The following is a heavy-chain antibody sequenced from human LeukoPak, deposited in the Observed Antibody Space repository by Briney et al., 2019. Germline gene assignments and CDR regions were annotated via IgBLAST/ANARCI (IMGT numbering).Heavy chain of an antibody. Sequence: KPSETLSLTCAVYGGSFSGYYWSWIRQPPGKGLEWIGEINHSGSTNYNPSLKSRVTISVDTSKNQFSLKLSSVTAADTAVYYCAKRNPLGYVGYRKNWFDPWGQGTLVTVSS. CDR2: INHSGST. V-gene: IGHV4-34*01. CDR3: AKRNPLGYVGYRKNWFDP. D-gene: IGHD1-14*01. J-gene: IGHJ5*02. CDR1: GGSFSGYY.